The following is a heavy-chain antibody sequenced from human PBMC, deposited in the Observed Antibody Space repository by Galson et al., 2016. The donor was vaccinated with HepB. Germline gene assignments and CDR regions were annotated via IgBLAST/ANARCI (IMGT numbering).Heavy chain of an antibody. V-gene: IGHV4-39*07. Sequence: SETLSLTCTVSGGSISSFSYHWAWIRQPPGKGLEWIASIYYSGSTYYNPYLKNRVTISVDTSKNQFSLKLSSVTAADTAVYYCAREGEAPCTRPYFDSWGQRTLVTVSS. CDR2: IYYSGST. J-gene: IGHJ4*02. CDR3: AREGEAPCTRPYFDS. D-gene: IGHD2-8*01. CDR1: GGSISSFSYH.